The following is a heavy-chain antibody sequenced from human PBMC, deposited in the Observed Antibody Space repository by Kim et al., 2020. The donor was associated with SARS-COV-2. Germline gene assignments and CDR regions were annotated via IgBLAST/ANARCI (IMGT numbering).Heavy chain of an antibody. D-gene: IGHD6-13*01. CDR1: GFTFSSYA. CDR2: ISGSGGGT. V-gene: IGHV3-23*01. CDR3: AKGTGVAAAGTGDY. Sequence: GGSLRLSCAASGFTFSSYAMSWVRQAPGKGLEWVSAISGSGGGTYYADSVKGRFTISRDNSKNTLYLQMNSLRAEDTAVYYCAKGTGVAAAGTGDYWGQGTLVTVSS. J-gene: IGHJ4*02.